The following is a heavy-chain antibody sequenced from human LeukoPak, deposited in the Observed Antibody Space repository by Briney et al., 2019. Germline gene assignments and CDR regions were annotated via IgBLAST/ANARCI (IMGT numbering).Heavy chain of an antibody. D-gene: IGHD6-19*01. J-gene: IGHJ4*02. CDR3: AKDRIAVAGLFDY. CDR2: ISGSGGST. V-gene: IGHV3-23*01. Sequence: PGGSLRLSCAASGFTFSSYAMSWVRQAPGKGREWGSAISGSGGSTYYADSVKGRFTISRDNSKNTLYLQMNSLRAEDTAVYYCAKDRIAVAGLFDYWGQGTLVTVSS. CDR1: GFTFSSYA.